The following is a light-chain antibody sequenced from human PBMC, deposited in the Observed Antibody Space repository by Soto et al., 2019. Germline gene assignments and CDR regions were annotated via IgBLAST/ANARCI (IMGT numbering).Light chain of an antibody. CDR2: DAS. CDR1: QSISSW. CDR3: QQYNSYSRT. V-gene: IGKV1-5*01. Sequence: DIQMTQSPATLSASVGDRVTITCRASQSISSWLAWYQQKPGKAPMLLIYDASSLESGVPSRFSGSGSGTEFTLTIRSLQPDDFATYYCQQYNSYSRTFGQGTKVDI. J-gene: IGKJ1*01.